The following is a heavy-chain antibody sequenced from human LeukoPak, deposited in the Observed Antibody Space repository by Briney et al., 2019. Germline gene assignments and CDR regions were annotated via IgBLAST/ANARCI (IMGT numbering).Heavy chain of an antibody. CDR1: GGSISSGGYY. V-gene: IGHV4-30-2*01. CDR2: IYHSGST. CDR3: ARGLGFWSGQELARWFDP. Sequence: SETLSLTCTVSGGSISSGGYYWSWIRQPPGKGLEWIGYIYHSGSTYYNPSLKSRVTISVDRSKNQFSLKLSSVTAADTAVYYCARGLGFWSGQELARWFDPWGQGTLVTVPS. J-gene: IGHJ5*02. D-gene: IGHD3-3*01.